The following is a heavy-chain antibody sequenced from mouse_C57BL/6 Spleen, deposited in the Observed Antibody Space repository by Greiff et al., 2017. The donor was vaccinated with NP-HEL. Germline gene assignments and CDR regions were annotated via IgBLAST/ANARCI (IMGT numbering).Heavy chain of an antibody. J-gene: IGHJ4*01. CDR2: IHPNSGST. CDR3: ARFYDYDGGAMDD. CDR1: GYTFTSYW. V-gene: IGHV1-64*01. D-gene: IGHD2-4*01. Sequence: QVQLQQPGAELVKPGASVKLSCKASGYTFTSYWMHWVKQRPGQGLEWIGMIHPNSGSTNYNEKFKSKATLTVDKSSSTAYMQLSSLTSEDSAVYYCARFYDYDGGAMDDWGQGTSVTVSS.